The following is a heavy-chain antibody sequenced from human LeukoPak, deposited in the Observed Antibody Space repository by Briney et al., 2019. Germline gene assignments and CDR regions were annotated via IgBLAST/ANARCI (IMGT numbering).Heavy chain of an antibody. V-gene: IGHV4-34*01. Sequence: PSETLSLTCDVYGASFTGYYWSWIRQSPGKGLEWIGEMNQRGSMNYNPSLKSRVTISVDRSKNQFSLKLSSVTAADTAVYYCARDGLGYYYDSSGYYYFDYWGQGTLVTVSS. CDR1: GASFTGYY. J-gene: IGHJ4*02. CDR3: ARDGLGYYYDSSGYYYFDY. CDR2: MNQRGSM. D-gene: IGHD3-22*01.